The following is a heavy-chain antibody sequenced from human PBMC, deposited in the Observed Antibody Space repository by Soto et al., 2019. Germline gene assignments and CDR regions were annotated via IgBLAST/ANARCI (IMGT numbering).Heavy chain of an antibody. Sequence: QVQLVESGGGVVQPGRSLRLSCAASAFTFSSYGMHWVRQAPGKGLEWVAVIWYDGSKKYYADSVKGRFTISRDNSKNTLYLQMNSLRAEDTAVYYCARDGGDCSGGSCYSHYYFYYGMDAWGQGTTVTVSS. D-gene: IGHD2-15*01. CDR2: IWYDGSKK. CDR1: AFTFSSYG. V-gene: IGHV3-33*01. J-gene: IGHJ6*02. CDR3: ARDGGDCSGGSCYSHYYFYYGMDA.